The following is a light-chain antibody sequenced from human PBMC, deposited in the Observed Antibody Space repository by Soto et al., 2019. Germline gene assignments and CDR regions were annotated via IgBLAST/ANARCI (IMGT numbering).Light chain of an antibody. CDR1: SSDIGGYNF. CDR2: DVS. CDR3: CSFSSTNPLL. Sequence: QSALTQPASVSGSPGQSITISCTGTSSDIGGYNFVSWYQHHPGRAPKLIIYDVSMRPPGASTRFSGYNSGNTASLTISGLPAEDEAHYYCCSFSSTNPLLFGGGTKVTVL. J-gene: IGLJ2*01. V-gene: IGLV2-14*03.